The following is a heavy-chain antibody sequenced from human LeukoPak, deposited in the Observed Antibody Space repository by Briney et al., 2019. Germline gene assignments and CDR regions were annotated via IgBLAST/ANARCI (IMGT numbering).Heavy chain of an antibody. D-gene: IGHD3-22*01. J-gene: IGHJ4*02. CDR3: ARHTENYDSGRFDY. Sequence: SETLSLTCAVYGGSFSGYYWSWIRQPPGEGLEWIGEINHSGSTNYNPSLKSRVTISVDTSKNQFSLKLSSVTAADTAVYYCARHTENYDSGRFDYWGQGTLVTVSS. V-gene: IGHV4-34*01. CDR2: INHSGST. CDR1: GGSFSGYY.